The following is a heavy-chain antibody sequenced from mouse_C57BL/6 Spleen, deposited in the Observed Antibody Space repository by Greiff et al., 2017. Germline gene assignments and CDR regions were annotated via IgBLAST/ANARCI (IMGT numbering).Heavy chain of an antibody. J-gene: IGHJ2*01. CDR1: GYTFTSYW. D-gene: IGHD4-1*02. V-gene: IGHV1-52*01. CDR3: ARLPTGTSFDY. CDR2: IDPSDSET. Sequence: QVQLQQPGAELVRPGSSVKLSCKASGYTFTSYWMHWVKQRPIQGLEWIGNIDPSDSETHYNQKFKDKATLTVDKSSSTAYMQLSSLTSEDSAVYYCARLPTGTSFDYWGQGTTLTVSS.